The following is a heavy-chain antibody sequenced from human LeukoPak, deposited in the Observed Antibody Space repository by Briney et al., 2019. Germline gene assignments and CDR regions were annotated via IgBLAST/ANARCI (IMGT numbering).Heavy chain of an antibody. CDR1: GFTFSSYA. CDR3: ARVSLGIAAAGTAEEPFDY. CDR2: ISYDGSNK. V-gene: IGHV3-30-3*01. J-gene: IGHJ4*02. Sequence: GRSLRLSCAASGFTFSSYAMHWVRQAPGKGLEWVAVISYDGSNKYYADSVKGRFTISRDNSKNTLYLQMNSLRAEDTPVYYCARVSLGIAAAGTAEEPFDYWGQGTLVTVSS. D-gene: IGHD6-13*01.